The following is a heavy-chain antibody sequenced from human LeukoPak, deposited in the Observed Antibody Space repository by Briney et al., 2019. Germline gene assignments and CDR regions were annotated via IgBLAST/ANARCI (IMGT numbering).Heavy chain of an antibody. J-gene: IGHJ4*02. CDR2: ISGSGGST. D-gene: IGHD4-17*01. Sequence: GGSLRLSCAASEFTFSSYAMSWVRQAPGKGLEWVSAISGSGGSTYYADSVKGRFTISRDNSKNTLYLQMNSLRAEDTAVYYCAKGRYGDYSGYWGQGTLVTVSS. V-gene: IGHV3-23*01. CDR1: EFTFSSYA. CDR3: AKGRYGDYSGY.